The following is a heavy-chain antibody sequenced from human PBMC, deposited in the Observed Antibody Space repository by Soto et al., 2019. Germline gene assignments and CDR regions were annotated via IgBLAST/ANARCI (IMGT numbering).Heavy chain of an antibody. CDR1: GFTFSSYG. Sequence: PGGSLRLSCAASGFTFSSYGMHWVRQAPGKGLEWVAVISYDGSNKYYADSVKGRFTISRDNSKNTLYLQMNSLRAEDTAVYYCRRIAAAGNFDYWGQGTLVTVSS. CDR3: RRIAAAGNFDY. V-gene: IGHV3-30*03. J-gene: IGHJ4*02. D-gene: IGHD6-13*01. CDR2: ISYDGSNK.